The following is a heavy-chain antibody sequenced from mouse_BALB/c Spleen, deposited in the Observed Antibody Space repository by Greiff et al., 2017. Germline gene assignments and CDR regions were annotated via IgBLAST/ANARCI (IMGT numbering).Heavy chain of an antibody. D-gene: IGHD1-3*01. CDR1: GFTFSSFG. Sequence: EVKLVESGGGLVQPGGSRKLSCAASGFTFSSFGMHWVRQAPEKGLEWVAYISSGSSTIYYADTVKGRFTISRDNPKNTLFLQMTSLRSEDTAMYYCARGEWMDYWGQGTSVTVSS. V-gene: IGHV5-17*02. J-gene: IGHJ4*01. CDR3: ARGEWMDY. CDR2: ISSGSSTI.